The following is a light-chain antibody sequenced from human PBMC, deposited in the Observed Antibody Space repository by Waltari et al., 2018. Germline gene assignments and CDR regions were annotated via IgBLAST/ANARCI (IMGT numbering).Light chain of an antibody. V-gene: IGLV2-23*03. CDR3: CSYAGRTTFVL. CDR2: EGT. J-gene: IGLJ2*01. CDR1: SNDIGSYNL. Sequence: QSALTQPASVSGSPGQSITISCLGTSNDIGSYNLVPRYQQHPGKAPKLIIYEGTRRPSGVSDRFSGSRSGNAASLTISGLQTEDEADYYCCSYAGRTTFVLLGGGTKLTVL.